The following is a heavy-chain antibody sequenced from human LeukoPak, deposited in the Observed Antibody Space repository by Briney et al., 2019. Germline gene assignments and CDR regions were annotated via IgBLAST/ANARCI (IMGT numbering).Heavy chain of an antibody. J-gene: IGHJ3*02. Sequence: PGGSLRLSCAASGFTVSNTYMSWVRQAPGKGLEWVSIIYSGGSTYYADSVKGRFTISRDNSKNTLYLHMNSLRAEDTAVYYCTRDFRGYSHAQIAFDIWGQGTMVTVSS. D-gene: IGHD5-18*01. CDR2: IYSGGST. CDR1: GFTVSNTY. V-gene: IGHV3-66*01. CDR3: TRDFRGYSHAQIAFDI.